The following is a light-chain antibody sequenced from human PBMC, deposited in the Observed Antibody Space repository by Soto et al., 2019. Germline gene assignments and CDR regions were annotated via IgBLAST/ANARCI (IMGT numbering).Light chain of an antibody. J-gene: IGLJ2*01. CDR2: SNT. V-gene: IGLV1-44*01. CDR3: AAWDDSLNGAV. Sequence: QSVLTQPPSASGTPGPTIAISCSGGSSNIGSHTVNWYQQLPGTAPRLLIYSNTQRPSGVPDRFSGSKSATSASLAISGLQSEYEGDYYCAAWDDSLNGAVFGGWTKLTVL. CDR1: SSNIGSHT.